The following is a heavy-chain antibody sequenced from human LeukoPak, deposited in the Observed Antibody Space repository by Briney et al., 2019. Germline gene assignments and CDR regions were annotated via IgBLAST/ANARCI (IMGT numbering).Heavy chain of an antibody. CDR3: ARDRTFGELFIHAFDI. D-gene: IGHD3-10*01. Sequence: SGGSLRLSCAASGFTFSSYEMNWVRQAPGKGLEWVSYISSSGSTIYYADSVKGRFTISRDNAKNSLYLQMNSLRAEDTAVYYCARDRTFGELFIHAFDIWGQGTMVTVSS. V-gene: IGHV3-48*03. J-gene: IGHJ3*02. CDR1: GFTFSSYE. CDR2: ISSSGSTI.